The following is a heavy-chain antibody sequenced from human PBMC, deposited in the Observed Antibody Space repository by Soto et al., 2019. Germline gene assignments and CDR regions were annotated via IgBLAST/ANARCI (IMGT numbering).Heavy chain of an antibody. V-gene: IGHV1-69*12. CDR3: ARGPDCGGDCQIDY. Sequence: QVQLVQSGAEVKKPGSSVKVSCKASGGTFSSYAISWVRQAPGQGLEWMGGIIPIFGTADYAQKFQGRVTITAAESTSTADMELSSLRSEDTAVYDCARGPDCGGDCQIDYWGQGTLVTVSS. CDR2: IIPIFGTA. CDR1: GGTFSSYA. D-gene: IGHD2-21*02. J-gene: IGHJ4*02.